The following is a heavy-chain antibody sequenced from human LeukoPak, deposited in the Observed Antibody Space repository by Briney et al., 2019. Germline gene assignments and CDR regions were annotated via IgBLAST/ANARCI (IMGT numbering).Heavy chain of an antibody. D-gene: IGHD6-6*01. Sequence: GGSLRLSCAASGFRFSNSWMYWVRQGPGKGPVWVSRMKTDGTRIEYADSVKGRFTISRDNAKNTLYLQMNSLRAEDTAVYYCARAPYSSSSEVLDYWGQGTLVTVSS. V-gene: IGHV3-74*01. J-gene: IGHJ4*02. CDR2: MKTDGTRI. CDR1: GFRFSNSW. CDR3: ARAPYSSSSEVLDY.